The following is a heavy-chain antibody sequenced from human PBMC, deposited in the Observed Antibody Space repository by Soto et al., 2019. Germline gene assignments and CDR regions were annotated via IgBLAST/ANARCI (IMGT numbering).Heavy chain of an antibody. CDR2: ISGSGGGT. Sequence: EVQLLESGGGLVQPGGSLRLSCAASGFTFSSYAMSWVRQAPGKGLEWVAAISGSGGGTYYADSVKGRFTISRDNSKNTLYLQMNSLRAEDTAIYYCAKYASGGWSSYFAYWGQGTLVTVSS. CDR1: GFTFSSYA. V-gene: IGHV3-23*01. J-gene: IGHJ4*02. CDR3: AKYASGGWSSYFAY. D-gene: IGHD6-19*01.